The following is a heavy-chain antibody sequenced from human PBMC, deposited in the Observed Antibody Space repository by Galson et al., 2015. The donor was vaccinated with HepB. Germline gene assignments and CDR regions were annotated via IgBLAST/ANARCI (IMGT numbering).Heavy chain of an antibody. D-gene: IGHD1-26*01. J-gene: IGHJ4*02. CDR3: ARGEIYSGSYYPDY. CDR2: IGGSSSYI. Sequence: SLRLSCAASGFTFSNYNMNWVRQAPGKGLEWVSSIGGSSSYIFYADSLKGRFTISRDNAKNSLYLQMNSLRAEDTAVYYCARGEIYSGSYYPDYWGQGTLVTVSS. V-gene: IGHV3-21*06. CDR1: GFTFSNYN.